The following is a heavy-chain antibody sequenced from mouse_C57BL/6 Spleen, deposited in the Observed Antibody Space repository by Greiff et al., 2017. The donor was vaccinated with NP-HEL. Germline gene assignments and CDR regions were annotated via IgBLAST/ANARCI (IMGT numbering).Heavy chain of an antibody. CDR1: GFTFSSYA. J-gene: IGHJ3*01. Sequence: EVQLVESGGGLVKPGGSLKLSCAASGFTFSSYAMSWVRQTPEKRLEWVATISDGGSYTYYPDNVKGRFTISRDNAKNNLYLQMSHLKSEDTAMYYCAREDSSGWAYWGQGTLVTVSA. CDR3: AREDSSGWAY. V-gene: IGHV5-4*01. D-gene: IGHD3-2*02. CDR2: ISDGGSYT.